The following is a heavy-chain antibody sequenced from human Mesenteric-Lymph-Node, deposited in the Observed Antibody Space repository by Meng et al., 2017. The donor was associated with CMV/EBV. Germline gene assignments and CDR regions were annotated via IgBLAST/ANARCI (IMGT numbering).Heavy chain of an antibody. CDR1: GFTFDDYA. CDR2: ISWNSGSI. V-gene: IGHV3-9*01. CDR3: AKGVVAGAAASNWFDP. Sequence: SLKISCAASGFTFDDYAMHWVRQAPGKGLEWVSGISWNSGSIGYADSVKGRFTISRDNAKNSLYLQMNSLRAEDTALYYCAKGVVAGAAASNWFDPWGQGTLVTVSS. D-gene: IGHD6-13*01. J-gene: IGHJ5*02.